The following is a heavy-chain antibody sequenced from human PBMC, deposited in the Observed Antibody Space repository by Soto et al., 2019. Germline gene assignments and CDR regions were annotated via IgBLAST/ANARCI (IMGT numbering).Heavy chain of an antibody. CDR3: ECLYHWNGWSDY. J-gene: IGHJ4*01. V-gene: IGHV4-4*07. CDR2: IYSSGST. CDR1: GVSITSYY. Sequence: QVQLQESGPGLVKPSETLSLTCTVSGVSITSYYWSWIRQPAGKGLECIGRIYSSGSTNYNPSLKSRVTMSIDTSKTQFSLQLSSVTAADTAVYYCECLYHWNGWSDYWGHGTLVTVSS. D-gene: IGHD1-20*01.